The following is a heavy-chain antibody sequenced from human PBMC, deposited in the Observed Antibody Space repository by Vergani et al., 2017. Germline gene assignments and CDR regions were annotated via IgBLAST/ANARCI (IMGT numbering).Heavy chain of an antibody. CDR3: ARGGYSYGYGFDY. Sequence: EVQLVESGGGLVQPGGSLRLSCAASGFTFSSYWMSWVRQAPGKGLEWVANIKQDGSEKYYVDSVKGRFTISRDNAKNSLYLQMNSLRAEDTAVYYCARGGYSYGYGFDYWGQGTLVTGSS. CDR1: GFTFSSYW. J-gene: IGHJ4*02. D-gene: IGHD5-18*01. V-gene: IGHV3-7*01. CDR2: IKQDGSEK.